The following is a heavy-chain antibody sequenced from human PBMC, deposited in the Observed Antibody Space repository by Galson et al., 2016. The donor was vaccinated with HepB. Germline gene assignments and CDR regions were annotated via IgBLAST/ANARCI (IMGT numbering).Heavy chain of an antibody. CDR2: ISRGGSAM. J-gene: IGHJ4*02. CDR1: GFTFSDHY. D-gene: IGHD2-15*01. V-gene: IGHV3-11*04. CDR3: AREGRAGVAVVAIDY. Sequence: SLRLSCAASGFTFSDHYMSWIRQAPGKGPEWVSYISRGGSAMYYAASVMGRFTISRDNAKNSLYLQMNSLRAEDTAVYYCAREGRAGVAVVAIDYWGQGTLVAVSS.